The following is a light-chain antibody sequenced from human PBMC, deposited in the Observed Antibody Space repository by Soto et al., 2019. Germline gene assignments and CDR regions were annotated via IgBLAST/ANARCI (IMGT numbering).Light chain of an antibody. CDR2: DVS. J-gene: IGLJ1*01. CDR1: NSEVGAYNY. CDR3: SSYTSATTYV. Sequence: QSVLTQPASVSGSPGQSITISCPGNNSEVGAYNYDSWYQQYPGEAPKVIIYDVSHRPAGVFNRFSCSKSGNTASLTFSCLQIQDEADYYCSSYTSATTYVFGTGTKVTVL. V-gene: IGLV2-14*01.